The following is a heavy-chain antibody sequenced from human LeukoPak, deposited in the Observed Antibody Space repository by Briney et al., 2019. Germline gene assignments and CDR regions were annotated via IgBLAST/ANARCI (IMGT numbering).Heavy chain of an antibody. CDR1: GGSISSSSYY. V-gene: IGHV4-39*01. D-gene: IGHD3-22*01. CDR2: IYYSGST. Sequence: SETLSLTCTVSGGSISSSSYYWGWIRQPPGKGLEWIGSIYYSGSTYYNPSLKSRVTISVDTSKNQFSLKLSSVTAADTAVYYCAAEPYYYDSSGYYLVRWFDPWGQGTLVTVSS. J-gene: IGHJ5*02. CDR3: AAEPYYYDSSGYYLVRWFDP.